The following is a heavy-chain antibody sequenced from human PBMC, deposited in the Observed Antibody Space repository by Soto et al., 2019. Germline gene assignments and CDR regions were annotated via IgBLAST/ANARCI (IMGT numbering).Heavy chain of an antibody. D-gene: IGHD3-9*01. V-gene: IGHV4-31*03. Sequence: QVQLQESGPGLVKPSQTLSLTCTVSGGSISSGGYYWSWIRQHPGKGLEWIGYIYYSGSTYYNPSLKRRLTISVDTSKYQYSLKLSAVTAADTAVYSCARDRKPHYDMWTGYPDNWFGPWGQGTLVTVSS. CDR3: ARDRKPHYDMWTGYPDNWFGP. CDR2: IYYSGST. CDR1: GGSISSGGYY. J-gene: IGHJ5*02.